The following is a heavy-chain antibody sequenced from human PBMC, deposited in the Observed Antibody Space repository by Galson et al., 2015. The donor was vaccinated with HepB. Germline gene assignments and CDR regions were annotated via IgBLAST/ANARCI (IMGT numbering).Heavy chain of an antibody. J-gene: IGHJ3*02. CDR2: IKQDGSEK. D-gene: IGHD3-22*01. CDR3: ARASNYYDSSGYPHSAVDI. Sequence: SLRLSCAASGFTFSSYWMSWVRQAPGKGLEWVANIKQDGSEKYYVDSVKGRFTISRDNAKNSLYLQMNSLRAEDTAVYYCARASNYYDSSGYPHSAVDIWGQGTMVTVSS. CDR1: GFTFSSYW. V-gene: IGHV3-7*03.